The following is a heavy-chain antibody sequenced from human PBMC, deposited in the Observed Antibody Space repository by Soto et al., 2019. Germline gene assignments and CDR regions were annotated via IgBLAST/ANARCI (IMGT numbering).Heavy chain of an antibody. CDR2: IVVGSGNT. CDR3: AAAYYYDSSGYPRPGAFDI. Sequence: SVKVSCKASGFTFTSSAMQWVRQARGQRLEWIGWIVVGSGNTNYAQKFQERVTITRDMSTSTAYMELSSLRSEDTAVYYCAAAYYYDSSGYPRPGAFDIWGQGTMVTVS. D-gene: IGHD3-22*01. V-gene: IGHV1-58*02. CDR1: GFTFTSSA. J-gene: IGHJ3*02.